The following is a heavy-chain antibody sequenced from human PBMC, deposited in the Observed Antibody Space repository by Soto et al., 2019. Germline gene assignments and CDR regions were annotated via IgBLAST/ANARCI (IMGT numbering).Heavy chain of an antibody. V-gene: IGHV2-5*02. J-gene: IGHJ4*02. CDR2: IYWDDDK. CDR3: AHRRFGGADFDY. CDR1: GFSLSTSGVG. Sequence: SGPTLVNPTQTLTLTCPFSGFSLSTSGVGVGRIRQPPGKALEWLALIYWDDDKRYSPSLRSRLTITKDTSKNQVVLTMANMDPVDTATYYCAHRRFGGADFDYWGQGTLVTVSS. D-gene: IGHD3-16*01.